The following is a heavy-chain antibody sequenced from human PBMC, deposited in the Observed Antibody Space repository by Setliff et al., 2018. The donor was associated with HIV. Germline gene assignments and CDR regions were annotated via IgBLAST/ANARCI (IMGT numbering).Heavy chain of an antibody. CDR1: GGTISHYY. CDR3: ARTYYADSRADFDF. Sequence: SETLSLTCTVSGGTISHYYWSWIRQPAGKGLEWIGRIHNSGSTNYNPSLNSRVTMSVDTSKKQFSLRLSSVTAADTAVYFCARTYYADSRADFDFWGQGTLVTVSS. V-gene: IGHV4-4*07. CDR2: IHNSGST. J-gene: IGHJ4*02. D-gene: IGHD3-22*01.